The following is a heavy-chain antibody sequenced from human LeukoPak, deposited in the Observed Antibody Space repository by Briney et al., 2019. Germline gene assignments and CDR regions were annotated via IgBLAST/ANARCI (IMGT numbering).Heavy chain of an antibody. CDR3: AREVWSGYYTLYYFDY. CDR1: GFTFSDHY. V-gene: IGHV3-72*01. J-gene: IGHJ4*02. D-gene: IGHD3-3*01. Sequence: PGGSLRLSCAASGFTFSDHYMDWVRQAPGKGPEWVGRIRNKADTYTTEYAASVKGRFTISRDDSKNSLYLQMNSLKTEDTAVYYCAREVWSGYYTLYYFDYWGQGTLVTVSS. CDR2: IRNKADTYTT.